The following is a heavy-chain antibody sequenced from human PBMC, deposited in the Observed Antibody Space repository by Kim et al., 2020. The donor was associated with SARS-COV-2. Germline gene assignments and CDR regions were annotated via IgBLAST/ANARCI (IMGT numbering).Heavy chain of an antibody. J-gene: IGHJ6*02. V-gene: IGHV1-46*03. D-gene: IGHD2-21*02. Sequence: QKFQGRVTMTRDTSTSTGYMELSSLRSEDTAVYYCAGRDLKYYYYYGMDVWGQGTTVTVSS. CDR3: AGRDLKYYYYYGMDV.